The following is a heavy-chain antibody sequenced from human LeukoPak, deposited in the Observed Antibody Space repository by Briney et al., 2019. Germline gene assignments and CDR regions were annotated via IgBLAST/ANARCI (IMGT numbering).Heavy chain of an antibody. Sequence: PSETLSLTRAVYGGSFSGYYWSWIRQPPGKGLEWIGEINHSGSTNYNPSLKSRVTISVDTSKNQFSLKLSSVTAADTAVYYCARVGPRRTAVAGINYWGQGTLVTVSS. CDR3: ARVGPRRTAVAGINY. D-gene: IGHD6-19*01. J-gene: IGHJ4*02. CDR2: INHSGST. V-gene: IGHV4-34*01. CDR1: GGSFSGYY.